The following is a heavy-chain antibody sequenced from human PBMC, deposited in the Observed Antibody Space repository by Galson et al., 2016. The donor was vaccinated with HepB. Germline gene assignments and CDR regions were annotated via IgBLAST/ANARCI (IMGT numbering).Heavy chain of an antibody. CDR2: ISASGGNT. V-gene: IGHV3-23*01. D-gene: IGHD2-21*01. Sequence: SLRLSCAASGFPLRSYAMSWVRQAPGKGLEWVSAISASGGNTYYADSVMGRFTISRDNSKNTLYLQMNSLGVEDTALYYCEAYCGAGSCHGVEYWGQGTLVTASS. CDR1: GFPLRSYA. CDR3: EAYCGAGSCHGVEY. J-gene: IGHJ4*02.